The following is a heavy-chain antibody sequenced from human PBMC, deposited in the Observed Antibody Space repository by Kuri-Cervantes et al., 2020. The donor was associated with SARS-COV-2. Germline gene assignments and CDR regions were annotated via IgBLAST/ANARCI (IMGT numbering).Heavy chain of an antibody. CDR2: ISVGNRNT. D-gene: IGHD1-26*01. Sequence: ASVKVSCKASGYTFITYGISWVRQAPGQGLEWLGWISVGNRNTAYAQKFQGRVTMTTDTSTSTAYMELRSLRSDDTAVYFCARGYYSHFDYWGQGTLVTVSS. J-gene: IGHJ4*02. CDR1: GYTFITYG. CDR3: ARGYYSHFDY. V-gene: IGHV1-18*04.